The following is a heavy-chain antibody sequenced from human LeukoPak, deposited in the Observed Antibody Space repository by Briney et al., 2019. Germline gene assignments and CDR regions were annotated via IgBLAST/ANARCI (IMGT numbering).Heavy chain of an antibody. J-gene: IGHJ4*02. CDR1: GFTFSAYW. CDR2: IKDDGSDK. V-gene: IGHV3-7*01. Sequence: PGGSLRLSCAASGFTFSAYWMNWVRQASGKGLEWVANIKDDGSDKYYVDSVKGRFTISRDNAKNSLYLQMNSLRDDDTAVYYCARAAGGSSRDYWGQGTLVTVSS. CDR3: ARAAGGSSRDY. D-gene: IGHD1-26*01.